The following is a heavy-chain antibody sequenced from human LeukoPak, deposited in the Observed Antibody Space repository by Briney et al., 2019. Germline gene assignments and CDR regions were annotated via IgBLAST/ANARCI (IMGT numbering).Heavy chain of an antibody. CDR2: IRSKANSYAT. D-gene: IGHD3-3*01. CDR1: GFTFSGSA. V-gene: IGHV3-73*01. J-gene: IGHJ4*02. Sequence: GGSLRLSCAASGFTFSGSAMHWVRQASGKGLEWVGRIRSKANSYATAYAASVKGRFTISRDDSKNTAYLQMNSLKTEDTAVYYCASTRFWSGYYDGGQGTLVTVSS. CDR3: ASTRFWSGYYD.